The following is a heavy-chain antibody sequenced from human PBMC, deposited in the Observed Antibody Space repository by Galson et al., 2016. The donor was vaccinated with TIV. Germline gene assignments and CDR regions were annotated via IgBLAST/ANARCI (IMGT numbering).Heavy chain of an antibody. V-gene: IGHV6-1*01. CDR2: TYYRSPWYN. Sequence: CAISGDSVSSPSAAWNWIRQSPSRGLEGLGRTYYRSPWYNDYAASLKRRITINPDKSKNQFSLPLTSVTPEDAAVDFCARGAPSVFVVILTLAYWAQGPLVPVSS. CDR3: ARGAPSVFVVILTLAY. D-gene: IGHD3-3*01. CDR1: GDSVSSPSAA. J-gene: IGHJ4*02.